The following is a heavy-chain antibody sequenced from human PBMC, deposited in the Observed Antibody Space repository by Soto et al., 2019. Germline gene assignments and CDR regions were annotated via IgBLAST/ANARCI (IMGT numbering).Heavy chain of an antibody. CDR1: GGSISSYY. CDR3: ASTPVVAATTTFDY. CDR2: IYYSGST. J-gene: IGHJ4*02. V-gene: IGHV4-59*01. Sequence: SETLSLTCTVSGGSISSYYWSWIRQPPGKGLEWIGYIYYSGSTNYNPSLKSRVTISVDTSKNQFSLKLSSVTAADTAVYYCASTPVVAATTTFDYWGQETLVTVSS. D-gene: IGHD2-15*01.